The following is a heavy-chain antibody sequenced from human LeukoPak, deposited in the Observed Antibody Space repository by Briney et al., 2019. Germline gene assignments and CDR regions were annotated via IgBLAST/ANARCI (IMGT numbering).Heavy chain of an antibody. V-gene: IGHV1-18*01. CDR2: ISAYNGNT. CDR3: ARGGQNYDFWSGYHYYYYGMDV. CDR1: GYTFTSYG. Sequence: ASVKVSCKASGYTFTSYGISWVRQAPGQGLEWMGWISAYNGNTNYAQKLQGRVTMTTDTSTSTAYMELRSLRSDDTAVYYCARGGQNYDFWSGYHYYYYGMDVWGQGTTVTVSS. J-gene: IGHJ6*02. D-gene: IGHD3-3*01.